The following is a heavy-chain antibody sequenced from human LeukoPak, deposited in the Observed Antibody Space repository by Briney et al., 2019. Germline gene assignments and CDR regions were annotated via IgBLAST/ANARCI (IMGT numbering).Heavy chain of an antibody. CDR2: ISYDGINK. J-gene: IGHJ4*02. CDR1: GFTFYNYG. CDR3: ARALGSSWDSSLDS. Sequence: GGSLRLSCAASGFTFYNYGIHWVRQAPGKGLEWVALISYDGINKYYADSVKGRFTISRDNSKNTLYLQMNSLRTEDTAVYYCARALGSSWDSSLDSWGQGTLVPVSS. D-gene: IGHD6-13*01. V-gene: IGHV3-30*03.